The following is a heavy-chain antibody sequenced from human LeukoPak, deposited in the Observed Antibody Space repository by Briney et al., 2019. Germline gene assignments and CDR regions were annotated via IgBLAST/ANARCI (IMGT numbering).Heavy chain of an antibody. D-gene: IGHD1-26*01. V-gene: IGHV3-30-3*01. CDR3: ARDPEVGATGNSPFDY. Sequence: GRSLRLSCAASGFTFSSYAMHWVRQAPGKGLEWVAVISYDGSNKYYADSVKGRFPISRDNSKNTLYLQMNSLRAEDTAVYYCARDPEVGATGNSPFDYWGQGTLVTVSS. J-gene: IGHJ4*02. CDR1: GFTFSSYA. CDR2: ISYDGSNK.